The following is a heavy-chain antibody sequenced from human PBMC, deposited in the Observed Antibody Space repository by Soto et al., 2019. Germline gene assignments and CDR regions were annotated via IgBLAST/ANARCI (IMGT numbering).Heavy chain of an antibody. CDR3: VRGGPDLATIGRFDY. CDR2: IHYSGATP. CDR1: GYTFTNYY. J-gene: IGHJ4*02. D-gene: IGHD3-16*01. Sequence: ASVKVSCKASGYTFTNYYMHWVRQAPGQGLEWMGVIHYSGATPTYAQKFQGRVTMARDTSTSTAYVELSSLTSEDAAVYYCVRGGPDLATIGRFDYWGQGTLATVSS. V-gene: IGHV1-46*01.